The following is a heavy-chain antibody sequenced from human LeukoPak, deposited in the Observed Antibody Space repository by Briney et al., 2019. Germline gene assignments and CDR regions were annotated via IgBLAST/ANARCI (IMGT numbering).Heavy chain of an antibody. J-gene: IGHJ6*03. CDR2: IKQDGSEK. V-gene: IGHV3-7*01. Sequence: GGSLRLSCAASGFTFSSYWMSWVRQAPGKGLEWVANIKQDGSEKYYVDSVKGRFTISRDNAKNSLYLQMNSLRAEDTAVYYCARVEIVVVPAATRYYYMDVWGKGTTVTVSS. D-gene: IGHD2-2*01. CDR3: ARVEIVVVPAATRYYYMDV. CDR1: GFTFSSYW.